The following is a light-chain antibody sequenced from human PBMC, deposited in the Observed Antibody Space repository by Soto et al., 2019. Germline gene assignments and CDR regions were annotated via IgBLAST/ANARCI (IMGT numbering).Light chain of an antibody. CDR2: KAS. V-gene: IGKV1-6*02. Sequence: AIKITKSPPTLSASFGDRVTITCRASQGIRIDLGWYQQKPGKAPKLLIYKASTLESGVPSRFSGSGSGTDFTLTISRLEPEDFAVYYCQQCGSSGTFGQGTKVDIK. CDR3: QQCGSSGT. J-gene: IGKJ1*01. CDR1: QGIRID.